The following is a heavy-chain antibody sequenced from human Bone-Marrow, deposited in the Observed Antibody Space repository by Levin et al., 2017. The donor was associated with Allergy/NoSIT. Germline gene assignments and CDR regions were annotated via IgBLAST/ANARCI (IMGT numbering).Heavy chain of an antibody. Sequence: SQTLSLTCNVSGASVTSYYWNWIRQFPGKGLEWIGFIYYTGATNYKPSLKSRATISIDTSKNQFSLRLNSVTAADTAVYYCARHGGPVDYWGQGTLVTVSS. V-gene: IGHV4-59*08. CDR3: ARHGGPVDY. CDR2: IYYTGAT. J-gene: IGHJ4*02. D-gene: IGHD3-16*01. CDR1: GASVTSYY.